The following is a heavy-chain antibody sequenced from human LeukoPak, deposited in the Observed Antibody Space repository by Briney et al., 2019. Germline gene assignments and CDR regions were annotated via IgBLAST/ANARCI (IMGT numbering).Heavy chain of an antibody. CDR2: IYYSGST. CDR3: AREKYITIFGVGNWFDP. D-gene: IGHD3-3*01. V-gene: IGHV4-59*12. CDR1: GGSIRSYY. J-gene: IGHJ5*02. Sequence: SETLSLTCTISGGSIRSYYWNWIRQPPGKGLEWIGSIYYSGSTNYNPSLNSRVTLSVDTSKNQFSLKLRSVTAADTAVYYCAREKYITIFGVGNWFDPWGQGTLVTVSS.